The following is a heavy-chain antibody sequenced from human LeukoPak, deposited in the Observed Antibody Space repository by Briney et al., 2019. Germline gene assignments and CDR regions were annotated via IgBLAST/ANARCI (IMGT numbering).Heavy chain of an antibody. J-gene: IGHJ6*02. CDR1: GYTFTSYD. D-gene: IGHD6-13*01. CDR2: INPNRGNT. Sequence: PGASVQFSCKASGYTFTSYDINWVRQATGQGLEWMGWINPNRGNTGYAQKFQGRVTMTRNTSISTAYMELSSLRSEDTAVYYCARVSGLISSSWYYYYYYGMDVWGQGTTVTVSS. V-gene: IGHV1-8*01. CDR3: ARVSGLISSSWYYYYYYGMDV.